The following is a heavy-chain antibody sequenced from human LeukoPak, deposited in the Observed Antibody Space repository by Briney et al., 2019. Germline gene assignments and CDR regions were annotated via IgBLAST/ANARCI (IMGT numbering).Heavy chain of an antibody. CDR2: ISGSGGSP. CDR3: ANRGHGDSTGAFDI. Sequence: PGGSLRLSCAASGFTFSSYAMSWVRQAPGKGLEWVSAISGSGGSPYYADSVKGRFTISRDNSKNTLYLQMNSLRAEDTAVYYCANRGHGDSTGAFDIWGQGTMVTVSS. V-gene: IGHV3-23*01. CDR1: GFTFSSYA. J-gene: IGHJ3*02. D-gene: IGHD4-17*01.